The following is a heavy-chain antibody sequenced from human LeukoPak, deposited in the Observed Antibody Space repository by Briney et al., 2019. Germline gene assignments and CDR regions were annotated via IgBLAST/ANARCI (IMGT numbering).Heavy chain of an antibody. Sequence: RGSLRLSCAASGFAFSSYSIHWVRQAPGKGLEWVTVISYDGGNKYYADSVKGRFTISRDNSKNTLYLQMNSLRTEDAAMYFCARGRTGSFDVFDIWGRGTMVTVSS. J-gene: IGHJ3*02. D-gene: IGHD1-26*01. CDR1: GFAFSSYS. CDR3: ARGRTGSFDVFDI. V-gene: IGHV3-30-3*01. CDR2: ISYDGGNK.